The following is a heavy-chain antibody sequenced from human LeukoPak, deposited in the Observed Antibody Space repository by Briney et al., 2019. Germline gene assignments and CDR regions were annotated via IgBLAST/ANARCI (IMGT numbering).Heavy chain of an antibody. D-gene: IGHD3-10*01. J-gene: IGHJ4*02. CDR3: ARDNRYGSGSYSHFDY. CDR1: GFTFNSHE. Sequence: PGGSLRLSCAASGFTFNSHEMHWVRQAPGKGLEWVSSISSSSSYIYYADSVKGRFTISRDNAKNSLYLQMNSLRAEDTAVYYCARDNRYGSGSYSHFDYWGQGTLVTVSS. V-gene: IGHV3-21*01. CDR2: ISSSSSYI.